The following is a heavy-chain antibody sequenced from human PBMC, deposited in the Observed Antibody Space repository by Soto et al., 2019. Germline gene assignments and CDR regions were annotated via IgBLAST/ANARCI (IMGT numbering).Heavy chain of an antibody. J-gene: IGHJ4*02. CDR2: IYYSGSA. CDR3: ARRVDYGDYGRYFDY. Sequence: SETLSLTCTVSGASISSYHWSWIRQTPGKGLEKISDIYYSGSANYYPSLKSRVTFSVDTVMNQFSLKLSSVTAADTAVYYCARRVDYGDYGRYFDYWGQGTLVTVSS. CDR1: GASISSYH. D-gene: IGHD4-17*01. V-gene: IGHV4-59*08.